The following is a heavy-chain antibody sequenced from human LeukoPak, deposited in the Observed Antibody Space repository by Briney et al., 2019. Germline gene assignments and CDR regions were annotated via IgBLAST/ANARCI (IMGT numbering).Heavy chain of an antibody. CDR3: ARRHVQYSSSSDPYYFDY. D-gene: IGHD6-6*01. Sequence: SETLSLTCTVSGGSISSYYWTWIRQPPGKGLEWIGYHDYSGSTNYNPSLKSRVTISVDTSKNQFSLKLSSVTAADTAMFYCARRHVQYSSSSDPYYFDYWGQGTLVTVSS. V-gene: IGHV4-59*01. CDR1: GGSISSYY. CDR2: HDYSGST. J-gene: IGHJ4*02.